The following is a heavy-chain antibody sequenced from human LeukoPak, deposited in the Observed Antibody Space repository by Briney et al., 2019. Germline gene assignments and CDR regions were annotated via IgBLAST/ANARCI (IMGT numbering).Heavy chain of an antibody. D-gene: IGHD3-22*01. Sequence: PSQTLSLTCAVSGGSISSSNWWSWVRQPPGKGLEWIGEIYHSGSTNYNPSLKSRVTISVDKSKNQFSLKLSSVTAADTAVYYCARGYYDGSGYPFDYWGQGTLVTVSS. CDR3: ARGYYDGSGYPFDY. V-gene: IGHV4-4*02. CDR2: IYHSGST. J-gene: IGHJ4*02. CDR1: GGSISSSNW.